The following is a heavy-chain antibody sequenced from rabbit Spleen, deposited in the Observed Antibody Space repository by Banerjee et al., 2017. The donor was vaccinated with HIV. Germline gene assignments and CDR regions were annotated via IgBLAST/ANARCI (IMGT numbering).Heavy chain of an antibody. CDR2: IDTSSGNT. V-gene: IGHV1S40*01. CDR1: GVSFSGDSY. CDR3: ARGEHFSVGFSAFAIYLDL. J-gene: IGHJ4*01. Sequence: QSLEESGGDLVKPGASLTLTCIASGVSFSGDSYMCWVRQAPGKGLEWIACIDTSSGNTAYATWAKGRFTISKTSSTTATLQMTSLTAADTATYFCARGEHFSVGFSAFAIYLDLWGPGTLVTVS. D-gene: IGHD6-1*01.